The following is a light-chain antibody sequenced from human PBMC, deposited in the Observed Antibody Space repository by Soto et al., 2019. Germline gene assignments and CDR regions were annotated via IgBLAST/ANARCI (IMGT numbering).Light chain of an antibody. V-gene: IGKV1-12*01. CDR3: QQASSFPFT. Sequence: DIQMTQSPSSVSASVGDRVTITCRASQGIGSWLAWYHQKPGRAPKLLIYAASTLQSGVSSRFSGSGSGTDFTLTITSLQPEDFANYYCQQASSFPFTFGPGTRVDIE. CDR1: QGIGSW. J-gene: IGKJ3*01. CDR2: AAS.